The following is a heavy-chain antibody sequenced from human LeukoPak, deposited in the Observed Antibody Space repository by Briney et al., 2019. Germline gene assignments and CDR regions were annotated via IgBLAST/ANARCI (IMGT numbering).Heavy chain of an antibody. D-gene: IGHD5-18*01. CDR1: GGSSSGYY. CDR2: INHSGST. V-gene: IGHV4-34*01. Sequence: SETLSLTCAVYGGSSSGYYWSWIRQPPGKGLEWIGEINHSGSTNYNPSLKSRVTISVDTSKNQFSLKLSSVTAADTAVYYCARGDTAMTNGIERIDYWGQGTLVTVSS. J-gene: IGHJ4*02. CDR3: ARGDTAMTNGIERIDY.